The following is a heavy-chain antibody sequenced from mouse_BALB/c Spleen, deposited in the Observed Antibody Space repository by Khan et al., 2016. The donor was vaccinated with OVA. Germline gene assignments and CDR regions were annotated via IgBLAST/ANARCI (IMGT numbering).Heavy chain of an antibody. V-gene: IGHV3-2*02. CDR2: ISYSGNT. CDR1: GYSITSGYG. CDR3: ARTARIKY. J-gene: IGHJ2*01. Sequence: EVQLQESGPGLVKPSQSLSLTCTVTGYSITSGYGWNWIRQFPGNKLEWMDYISYSGNTNYNQSFNSRISITRDTSKNQFFLQLNSVTTEDTATYYCARTARIKYWGQGTTLTVSS. D-gene: IGHD1-2*01.